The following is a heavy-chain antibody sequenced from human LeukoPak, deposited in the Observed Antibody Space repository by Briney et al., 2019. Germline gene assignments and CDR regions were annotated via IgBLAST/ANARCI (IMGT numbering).Heavy chain of an antibody. V-gene: IGHV3-7*01. CDR3: ARDKAPGYYDSSANLPIHHYYYGMDV. Sequence: GGSLRLSCAASGFTFSSYWMSWVRQAPGKGLEWVANIKQDGSEKYYVDSVKGRFTISRDNAKNSLYLQMNSLRAEDTAVYYCARDKAPGYYDSSANLPIHHYYYGMDVWGQGTTVAVSS. CDR2: IKQDGSEK. CDR1: GFTFSSYW. D-gene: IGHD3-22*01. J-gene: IGHJ6*02.